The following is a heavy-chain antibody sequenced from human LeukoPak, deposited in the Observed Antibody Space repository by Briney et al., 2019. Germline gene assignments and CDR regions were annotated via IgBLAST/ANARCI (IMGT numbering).Heavy chain of an antibody. CDR3: AEVRAYYGILTGYYSNWFDP. CDR1: GDSISSGDYY. J-gene: IGHJ5*02. D-gene: IGHD3-9*01. Sequence: PSETLSLTCTVSGDSISSGDYYWGWIRQPPGKGLEWIGSIYHSGSTYYNPSLKSRVTISVDTSKNQFSLKLSSVTAADTAVYYCAEVRAYYGILTGYYSNWFDPWGQGTLVTVSS. CDR2: IYHSGST. V-gene: IGHV4-38-2*02.